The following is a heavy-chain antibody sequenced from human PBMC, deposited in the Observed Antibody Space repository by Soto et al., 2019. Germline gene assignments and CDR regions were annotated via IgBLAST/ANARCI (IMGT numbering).Heavy chain of an antibody. V-gene: IGHV1-69*02. Sequence: GASVKVSCKASGGTFSSYTISWVRQAPGQGLEWMGRIIPILGIANYAQKLQGRVTMTIDTSTSTAYMELRSLRSDDTAVYYCARGFRVAATRWWFDPWGQGTLVTVSS. D-gene: IGHD2-15*01. CDR3: ARGFRVAATRWWFDP. CDR1: GGTFSSYT. CDR2: IIPILGIA. J-gene: IGHJ5*02.